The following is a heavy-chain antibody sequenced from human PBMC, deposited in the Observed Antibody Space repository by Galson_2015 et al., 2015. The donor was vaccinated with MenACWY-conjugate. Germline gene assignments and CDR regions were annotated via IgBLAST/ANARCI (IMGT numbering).Heavy chain of an antibody. CDR2: IGSSGTPI. Sequence: SLRLSCAASGFDFSDYAMNWVRQAPGKGLEWVSYIGSSGTPIYYADSLKGRFTISRDNAKNSLYLQMNSLGAEDTAVYYCARDYYDSHFDYWGQGPLVTVSS. CDR3: ARDYYDSHFDY. CDR1: GFDFSDYA. D-gene: IGHD3-22*01. V-gene: IGHV3-48*03. J-gene: IGHJ4*02.